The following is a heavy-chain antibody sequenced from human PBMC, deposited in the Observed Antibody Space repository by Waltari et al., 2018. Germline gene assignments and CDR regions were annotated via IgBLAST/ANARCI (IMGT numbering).Heavy chain of an antibody. CDR3: ATMPVGTGTPGYFQQ. D-gene: IGHD1-26*01. CDR2: ISPRLGTG. V-gene: IGHV1-69*11. J-gene: IGHJ1*01. Sequence: QVQLVQSGAEVQKSGSSVTVSCKASAGTFNTNAISWGRQAPGQGVEWMGGISPRLGTGETTQKFQGRVTMAADESTNTVFLKLSSVRPDDTALYYCATMPVGTGTPGYFQQWGQGTLVIVAS. CDR1: AGTFNTNA.